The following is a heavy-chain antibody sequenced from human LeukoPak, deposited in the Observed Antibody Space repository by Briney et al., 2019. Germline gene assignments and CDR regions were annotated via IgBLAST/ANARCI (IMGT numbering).Heavy chain of an antibody. CDR2: IYYSGST. D-gene: IGHD6-13*01. Sequence: PSETLSLTCSVSGASISSGSYYWGWIRQPPGKGLEWIGSIYYSGSTYYNPSLKSRVTISVDTSKNQFSLKLSSVTAADTAVYYCARHDQQQLVFDPWGQGTLVTVSS. J-gene: IGHJ5*02. CDR1: GASISSGSYY. CDR3: ARHDQQQLVFDP. V-gene: IGHV4-39*01.